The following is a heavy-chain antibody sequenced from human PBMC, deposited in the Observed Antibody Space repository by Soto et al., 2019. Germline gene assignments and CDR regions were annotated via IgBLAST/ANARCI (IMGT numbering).Heavy chain of an antibody. D-gene: IGHD6-19*01. CDR2: ISGYIGNT. V-gene: IGHV1-18*01. Sequence: ASVKVSCKASGFTFSRYAINWVRQAPGQRLEWKGIISGYIGNTNYAQNLQGRVTMTTDTSTTTAYMELGSLTFDDTAVYYCARTTWLDYAFHIWGQGTMVTVSS. J-gene: IGHJ3*02. CDR3: ARTTWLDYAFHI. CDR1: GFTFSRYA.